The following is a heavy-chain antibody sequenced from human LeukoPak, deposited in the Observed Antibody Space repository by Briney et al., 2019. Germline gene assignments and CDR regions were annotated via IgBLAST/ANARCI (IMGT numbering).Heavy chain of an antibody. CDR1: GYTFTNYG. CDR2: ISAYNGNT. V-gene: IGHV1-18*01. D-gene: IGHD1-14*01. J-gene: IGHJ3*02. CDR3: ARDFYRASDI. Sequence: ASVKVSCKASGYTFTNYGISWVRQAPGQGLEWMGWISAYNGNTNYAQKLQGRVTMTTDTSTRIAYMELRSLRSDDTAAYYCARDFYRASDIWGQGTMVTVSS.